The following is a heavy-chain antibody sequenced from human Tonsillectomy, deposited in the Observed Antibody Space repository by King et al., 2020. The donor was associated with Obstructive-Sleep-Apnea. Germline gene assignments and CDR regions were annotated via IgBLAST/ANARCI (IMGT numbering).Heavy chain of an antibody. V-gene: IGHV3-21*01. J-gene: IGHJ6*02. Sequence: VQLVESGGGLVKPGGSLRLSCAASGFTFSSYSMNWVRQAPGKGLEWVSSISSSSSYIYYADSVKGRFTISRDNAKNSLYLQMNSLRAEDTAVYYCARDATEGLRFLEWSYYGMDVWGQGTTVTVSS. CDR3: ARDATEGLRFLEWSYYGMDV. CDR1: GFTFSSYS. CDR2: ISSSSSYI. D-gene: IGHD3-3*01.